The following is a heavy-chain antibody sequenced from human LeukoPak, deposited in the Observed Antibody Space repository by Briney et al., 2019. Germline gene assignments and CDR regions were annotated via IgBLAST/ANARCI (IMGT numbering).Heavy chain of an antibody. D-gene: IGHD3-22*01. Sequence: SETLSLTCTVSGGSVSSGSYYWSWIRQPPGKGLEWIGYIYYSGSTNYSPSLKSRVTISVDTSKNQFSLKLSSVTAADTAVYYCGNIPDSSGYYSNWGQGTLVTVSS. V-gene: IGHV4-61*01. J-gene: IGHJ4*02. CDR1: GGSVSSGSYY. CDR3: GNIPDSSGYYSN. CDR2: IYYSGST.